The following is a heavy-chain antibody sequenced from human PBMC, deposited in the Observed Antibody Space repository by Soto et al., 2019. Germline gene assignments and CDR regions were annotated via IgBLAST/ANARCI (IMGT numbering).Heavy chain of an antibody. CDR1: GGSIGGTY. CDR2: IYSTGTT. CDR3: ARGHSGGWWGLDY. J-gene: IGHJ4*02. D-gene: IGHD6-19*01. Sequence: SETLSLTCTVSGGSIGGTYGSWIRQPPGKGLEYIGYIYSTGTTKYNPSLKSRVTISLDTSKNQFSLKLTSMTTADTAVYYCARGHSGGWWGLDYWGQGTLVTVSS. V-gene: IGHV4-59*01.